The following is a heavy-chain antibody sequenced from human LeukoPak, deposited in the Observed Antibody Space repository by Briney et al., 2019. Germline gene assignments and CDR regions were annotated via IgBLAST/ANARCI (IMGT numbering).Heavy chain of an antibody. V-gene: IGHV1-2*06. CDR3: ARDKAAVAATFWFDP. D-gene: IGHD2-15*01. CDR1: GYTFTGYY. CDR2: IDPNSGGT. J-gene: IGHJ5*02. Sequence: ASEKVSCKASGYTFTGYYMHWVRQAPGQGLEWMGRIDPNSGGTNYAQKFQGRVTMTRDTSISTAYMELSRLRSDDTAVYYCARDKAAVAATFWFDPWGQGTLVTVSS.